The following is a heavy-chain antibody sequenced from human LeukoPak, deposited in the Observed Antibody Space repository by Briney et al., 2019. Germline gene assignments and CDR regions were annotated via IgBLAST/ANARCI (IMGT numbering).Heavy chain of an antibody. CDR1: GFTFSSYA. CDR3: ARGPSVVVVAATEIFNWFDP. V-gene: IGHV3-21*01. Sequence: GGSLSLSCEASGFTFSSYAMSWFGQAPGKGLGWVYSISSSSSYIYYADSVKGRFTISRDNAKNSLYLQMNSLRAEDTAVYYCARGPSVVVVAATEIFNWFDPWGQGTLVTVSS. J-gene: IGHJ5*02. CDR2: ISSSSSYI. D-gene: IGHD2-15*01.